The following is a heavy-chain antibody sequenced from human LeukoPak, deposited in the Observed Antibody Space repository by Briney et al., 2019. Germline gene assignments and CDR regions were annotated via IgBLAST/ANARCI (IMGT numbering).Heavy chain of an antibody. J-gene: IGHJ6*03. D-gene: IGHD1-1*01. Sequence: GASVKVSCKASGYTFTSYGISWVRQAPGQGLEWMGWISAYNGNTNYTQKLQGRVTMTTDTSTSTAYMELSRLSSDDTAVYYCARAEYNWNDVRYYSYLDVWGKGTTVTVSS. CDR3: ARAEYNWNDVRYYSYLDV. CDR2: ISAYNGNT. CDR1: GYTFTSYG. V-gene: IGHV1-18*01.